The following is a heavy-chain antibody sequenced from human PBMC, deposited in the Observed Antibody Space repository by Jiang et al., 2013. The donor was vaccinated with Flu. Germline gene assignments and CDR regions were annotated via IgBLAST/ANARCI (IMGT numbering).Heavy chain of an antibody. J-gene: IGHJ6*02. CDR2: INTNTGNP. D-gene: IGHD3-10*01. V-gene: IGHV7-4-1*01. CDR1: GYTFTSYA. Sequence: QSGSELKKPGASVKVSCKASGYTFTSYAMNWVRQAPGQGLEWMGWINTNTGNPTYAQGFTGRFVFSLDTSVSTAYLQICSLKAEDTAVYYCARDFWYYYGSGSYTSWGYYYYGMDVWGQGTTVTVSS. CDR3: ARDFWYYYGSGSYTSWGYYYYGMDV.